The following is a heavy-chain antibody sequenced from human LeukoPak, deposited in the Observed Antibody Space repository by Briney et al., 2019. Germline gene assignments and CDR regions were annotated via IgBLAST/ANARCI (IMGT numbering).Heavy chain of an antibody. CDR2: ISAYNGNT. CDR1: GYTLTELS. V-gene: IGHV1-18*01. CDR3: ARDGELLRWDY. Sequence: ASVKVSCKVSGYTLTELSMHWVRQAPGQGLEWMGWISAYNGNTNYAQKLQGRVTMTTDTSTSTAYMELRSLRSDDTAVYYCARDGELLRWDYWGQGTLVTVSS. D-gene: IGHD1-26*01. J-gene: IGHJ4*02.